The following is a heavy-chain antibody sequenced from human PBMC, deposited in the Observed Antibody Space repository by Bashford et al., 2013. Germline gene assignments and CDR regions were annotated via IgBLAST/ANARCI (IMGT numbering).Heavy chain of an antibody. J-gene: IGHJ4*02. CDR2: INPNTDVT. CDR3: ARARDRGYLGDIDY. D-gene: IGHD2-15*01. CDR1: GYTFTDYY. Sequence: ASVKVSCKASGYTFTDYYMHWVRQAPGQGLEWMGWINPNTDVTNYAQKFQGRVTMTRDTSTSTVYMELSSLRSEDTAVYYCARARDRGYLGDIDYWGQGTLVTVSS. V-gene: IGHV1-2*02.